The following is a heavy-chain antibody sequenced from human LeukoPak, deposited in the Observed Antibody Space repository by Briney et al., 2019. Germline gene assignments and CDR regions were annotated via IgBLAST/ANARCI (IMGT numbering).Heavy chain of an antibody. CDR2: INHSGST. Sequence: PSETLSLTCSVSDDSISSNNYYWGWIRQPPGKGLERIGEINHSGSTNYNPSLKSRVTISVDTSKNQFSLKLSSVTAADTAVYYCARGHSDFWSGYYSFDYWGQGTLVTVSS. CDR1: DDSISSNNYY. V-gene: IGHV4-39*07. CDR3: ARGHSDFWSGYYSFDY. J-gene: IGHJ4*02. D-gene: IGHD3-3*01.